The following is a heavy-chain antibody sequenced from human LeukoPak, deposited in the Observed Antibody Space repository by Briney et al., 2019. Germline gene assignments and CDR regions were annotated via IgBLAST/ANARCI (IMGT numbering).Heavy chain of an antibody. D-gene: IGHD4-17*01. J-gene: IGHJ4*02. CDR1: GFTFNIYG. CDR3: ARDLYGDYAFYY. Sequence: GGSLRLSCAASGFTFNIYGMNWVRQAPGKGLEWISYISSSSSTIYYADSVKGRFTISRDNAKNSLYLQMNSLRDEDTAVYYCARDLYGDYAFYYCGQGTLVTVSS. V-gene: IGHV3-48*02. CDR2: ISSSSSTI.